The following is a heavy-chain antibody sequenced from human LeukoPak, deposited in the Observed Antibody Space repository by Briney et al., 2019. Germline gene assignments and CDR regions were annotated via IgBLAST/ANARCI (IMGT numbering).Heavy chain of an antibody. D-gene: IGHD2-2*02. CDR2: IYHDARNR. V-gene: IGHV3-30*02. CDR3: AKDPRRELRDSSITSCYKGRFDY. Sequence: GGSLRLSCAASAFTFSSFGMHWVRQAPGKGLEWVAFIYHDARNRYYADSVKGRFTISRDNSKNTLYLQMNSLRAEDTAVYYCAKDPRRELRDSSITSCYKGRFDYWGQGTLVTVSS. CDR1: AFTFSSFG. J-gene: IGHJ4*02.